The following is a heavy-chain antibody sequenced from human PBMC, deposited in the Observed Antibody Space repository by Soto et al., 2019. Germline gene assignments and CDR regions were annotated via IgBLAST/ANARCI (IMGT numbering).Heavy chain of an antibody. D-gene: IGHD3-16*01. CDR2: IYYSGNT. J-gene: IGHJ5*02. V-gene: IGHV4-39*01. CDR3: ESRRRGTDP. CDR1: GDSISSSTYY. Sequence: QLQLQESGPGLVKPSETLSLTCTVSGDSISSSTYYWGWIRQPPGKGLEWIGSIYYSGNTYYNPSLRSRFPFPEDTSKNHFPLKLGSVPAAATVVYYCESRRRGTDPGGKGTLVPVSS.